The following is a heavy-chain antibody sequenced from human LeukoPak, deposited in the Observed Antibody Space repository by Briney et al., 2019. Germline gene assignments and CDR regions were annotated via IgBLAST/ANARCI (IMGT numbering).Heavy chain of an antibody. CDR3: ARDGARTCGGGSCYTADYGDYSR. CDR2: IYYSGST. J-gene: IGHJ4*02. V-gene: IGHV4-31*03. Sequence: SETLSLTCTFSGGSISSGGYYWSWIRQHPGKGLEWLGYIYYSGSTYYNPSLKSRVTISVDTSKNQFSLKLSSVTAADTAVYYCARDGARTCGGGSCYTADYGDYSRWGQGTLVTVSS. D-gene: IGHD2-15*01. CDR1: GGSISSGGYY.